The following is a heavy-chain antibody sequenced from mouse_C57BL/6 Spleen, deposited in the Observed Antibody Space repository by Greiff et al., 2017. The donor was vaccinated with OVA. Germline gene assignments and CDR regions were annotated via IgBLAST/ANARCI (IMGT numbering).Heavy chain of an antibody. CDR2: IDPETGGT. CDR1: GYTFTDYE. CDR3: TRDGTKAY. D-gene: IGHD1-3*01. J-gene: IGHJ3*01. V-gene: IGHV1-15*01. Sequence: QVQLKESGAELVRPGASVTLSCKASGYTFTDYEMHWVKQTPVHGLEWIGAIDPETGGTAYNQKFKGKAILTADKSSSTAYMELRSLTSEDSAVYYCTRDGTKAYWGQGTLVTVSA.